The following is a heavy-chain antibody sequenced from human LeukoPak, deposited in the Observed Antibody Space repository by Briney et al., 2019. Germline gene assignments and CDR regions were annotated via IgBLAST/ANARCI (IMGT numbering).Heavy chain of an antibody. CDR1: GGSISSGGYY. D-gene: IGHD6-13*01. Sequence: SQTLSLTCTVSGGSISSGGYYWGWLRQPPGKGLEWIGYIYQSGSTYYTPSLESRVTISVDRSKNQFSLRLSSVTAADTAVYYCAKRVAAAGIFDYWGQGTLVTVSS. J-gene: IGHJ4*02. CDR3: AKRVAAAGIFDY. CDR2: IYQSGST. V-gene: IGHV4-30-2*01.